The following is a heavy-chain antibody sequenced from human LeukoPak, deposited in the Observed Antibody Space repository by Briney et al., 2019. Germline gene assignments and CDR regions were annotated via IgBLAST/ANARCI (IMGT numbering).Heavy chain of an antibody. Sequence: GGSLRLSYAASGFTFSSYAMSWVRQAPGKGLKWVSAIGGGGGTTFYADSVKGRFTISRDNSKNTLYLQMNSLRAEDTAVYYCAKAENILLAFDIWGQGTMVTVSS. CDR3: AKAENILLAFDI. CDR2: IGGGGGTT. CDR1: GFTFSSYA. V-gene: IGHV3-23*01. D-gene: IGHD2/OR15-2a*01. J-gene: IGHJ3*02.